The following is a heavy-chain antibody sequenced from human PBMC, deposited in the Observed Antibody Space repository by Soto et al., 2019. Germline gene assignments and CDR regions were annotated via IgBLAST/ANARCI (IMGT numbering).Heavy chain of an antibody. J-gene: IGHJ4*02. CDR1: GFSLSTSGVG. V-gene: IGHV2-5*02. D-gene: IGHD6-13*01. Sequence: QITLKESGPTLVKPTQTLTLTCTFSGFSLSTSGVGVGWIRQPPGKALEWLALIYWDDDKRYSPSLKSRLTITKDTSKNQVVLTMTNMDPVDTATYYCAHSQPSYSRPSYYFDYWGQGTLVTVSS. CDR3: AHSQPSYSRPSYYFDY. CDR2: IYWDDDK.